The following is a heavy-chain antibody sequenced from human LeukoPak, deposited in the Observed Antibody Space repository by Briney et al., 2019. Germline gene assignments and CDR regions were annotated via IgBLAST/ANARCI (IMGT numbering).Heavy chain of an antibody. J-gene: IGHJ1*01. Sequence: PSETLSLTCAVYGGSFSGYYWSWIRQPPGKGLEWIGEINHSGSTNYNPSLKSRVTISVDTSENQFSLKLSSVTAADTAVYYCASFSSGWYIYFQHWGQGTLVTVSS. D-gene: IGHD6-19*01. CDR2: INHSGST. V-gene: IGHV4-34*01. CDR1: GGSFSGYY. CDR3: ASFSSGWYIYFQH.